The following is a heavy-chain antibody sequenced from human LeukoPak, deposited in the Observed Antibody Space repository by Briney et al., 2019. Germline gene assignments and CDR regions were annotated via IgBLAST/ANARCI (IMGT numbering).Heavy chain of an antibody. D-gene: IGHD4/OR15-4a*01. CDR1: GFTVSSNS. Sequence: PGGSLRLSCTVSGFTVSSNSMSWVRQAPGKVLEWVSFIYSDNTHYSDSVKGRFTISRDNSKNTLYLQMNSLRAKDTAVYYCARRAGAYSHPYDYWGQGTLVTVSS. V-gene: IGHV3-53*01. J-gene: IGHJ4*02. CDR2: IYSDNT. CDR3: ARRAGAYSHPYDY.